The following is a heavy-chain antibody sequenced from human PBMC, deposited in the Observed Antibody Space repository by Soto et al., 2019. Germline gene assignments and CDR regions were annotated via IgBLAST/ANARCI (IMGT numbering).Heavy chain of an antibody. D-gene: IGHD6-13*01. V-gene: IGHV5-10-1*01. Sequence: GESLTISCKVSGYSFTSYWIIWVLQMPGKGLEWMGRIDPSDSYTNYSPSFQGHVTISADKSISTAYLQWSSLKASDTAMYYCARHGTPLKNDYWGQGTMVTVSS. CDR1: GYSFTSYW. CDR3: ARHGTPLKNDY. J-gene: IGHJ4*02. CDR2: IDPSDSYT.